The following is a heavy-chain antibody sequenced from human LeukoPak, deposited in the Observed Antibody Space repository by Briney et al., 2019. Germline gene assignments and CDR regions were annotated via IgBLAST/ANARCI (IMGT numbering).Heavy chain of an antibody. CDR1: GFTFSTYA. CDR3: ARVLGGGVDDY. Sequence: GGSLRLSCAASGFTFSTYAMSWVRQAPGKGLEWVSAISGSGGSTYYADSVKGRFTISRDNSKNTLYLQMNSLRAEDTAVYYCARVLGGGVDDYWGQGTLVTVSS. D-gene: IGHD3-16*01. J-gene: IGHJ4*02. V-gene: IGHV3-23*01. CDR2: ISGSGGST.